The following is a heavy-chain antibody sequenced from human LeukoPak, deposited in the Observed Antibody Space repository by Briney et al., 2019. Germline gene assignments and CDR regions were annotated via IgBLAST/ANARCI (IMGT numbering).Heavy chain of an antibody. V-gene: IGHV1-18*01. D-gene: IGHD5-12*01. CDR1: GYTFTSYG. J-gene: IGHJ4*02. CDR2: ISIYNGNT. CDR3: AREDSGYDRH. Sequence: ASVKVSCKASGYTFTSYGISWVRQAPGQGLEWMGWISIYNGNTSYAQKLQGRVTMTTDTSTSAAYMELRSLRSDDTAVYYCAREDSGYDRHWGQGTLVTVSS.